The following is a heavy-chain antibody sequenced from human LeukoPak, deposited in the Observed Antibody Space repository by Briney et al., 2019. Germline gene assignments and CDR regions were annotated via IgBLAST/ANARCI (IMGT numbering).Heavy chain of an antibody. J-gene: IGHJ4*02. Sequence: GGSLRLSCAASRFTFSSYWMAWVRQAPGKGLEGVANISPDESQRYYVDSVRGRFTVSRDNAKNSLYLQLNSLRVEDTAVYYCAKSRVHQSEFDYWGQGTLVTVSS. CDR3: AKSRVHQSEFDY. D-gene: IGHD3-3*01. CDR2: ISPDESQR. V-gene: IGHV3-7*01. CDR1: RFTFSSYW.